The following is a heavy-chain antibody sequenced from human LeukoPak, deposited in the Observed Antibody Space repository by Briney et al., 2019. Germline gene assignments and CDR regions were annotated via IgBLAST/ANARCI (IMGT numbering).Heavy chain of an antibody. J-gene: IGHJ6*03. CDR2: IYYSGST. V-gene: IGHV4-59*01. CDR3: ARVSRLGQQLGYYYYYYMDV. Sequence: PSETLSLTCAVYGGSFSGYYWSWIRQPPGKGLEWIGYIYYSGSTNYNPSLKSRVTISVDTSKNQFSLKLSSVTAADTAVYYCARVSRLGQQLGYYYYYYMDVWGKGTTVTVSS. D-gene: IGHD6-13*01. CDR1: GGSFSGYY.